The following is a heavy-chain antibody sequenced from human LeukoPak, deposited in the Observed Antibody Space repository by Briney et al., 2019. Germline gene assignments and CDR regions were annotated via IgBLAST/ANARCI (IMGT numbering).Heavy chain of an antibody. CDR1: GGSISSYY. V-gene: IGHV4-59*01. CDR2: IYYSGST. Sequence: SETLSLTCTVSGGSISSYYWSWIRQPPGKGLEWIGYIYYSGSTNYNPSLKRRVTISVDTSKNQFSLKLSSVTAADTAVYYCATVQPWLPWGYYFDYCGQGTLLTVSS. CDR3: ATVQPWLPWGYYFDY. D-gene: IGHD6-19*01. J-gene: IGHJ4*02.